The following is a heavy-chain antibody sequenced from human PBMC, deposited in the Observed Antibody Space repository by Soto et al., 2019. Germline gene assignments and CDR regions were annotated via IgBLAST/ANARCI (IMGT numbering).Heavy chain of an antibody. D-gene: IGHD6-6*01. V-gene: IGHV3-53*01. J-gene: IGHJ5*02. CDR1: GLNVNINY. CDR2: IHGGGNK. Sequence: GSLRLSCATSGLNVNINYVTWVRQAPGKGLEWLSIIHGGGNKFYSDSVKGRFTISRDTSKNTVYLQMSSPTVDDTAVYYCASGPTLAARLGWNYFDPWGQGTLVTVSS. CDR3: ASGPTLAARLGWNYFDP.